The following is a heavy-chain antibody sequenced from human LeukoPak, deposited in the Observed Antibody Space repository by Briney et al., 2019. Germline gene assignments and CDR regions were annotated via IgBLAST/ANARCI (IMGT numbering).Heavy chain of an antibody. Sequence: ASVKVSCKASGYTFTSYYIHWVRQAPGQGLEWMGIINPSGGGTSYAQKFQGRVTMTTDTSTRTVYMELSSLRSEDTAIYYCARVRDGYSYANFDSWGQGTLVTVSP. CDR1: GYTFTSYY. D-gene: IGHD5-18*01. J-gene: IGHJ4*02. CDR2: INPSGGGT. CDR3: ARVRDGYSYANFDS. V-gene: IGHV1-46*01.